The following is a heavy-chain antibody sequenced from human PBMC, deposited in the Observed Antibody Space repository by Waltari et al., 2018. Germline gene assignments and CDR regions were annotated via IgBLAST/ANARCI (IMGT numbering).Heavy chain of an antibody. Sequence: QVQLQQWGAGLLKPSETLSLTCAVYGGSFSGYYWSWIRQPPGKGLVWIGEINNSGSTNYNPSLKSRVTISVDTSKNQFSLKLSSVTAADTAVYYCARVTGYSYGSYGYYYYYMDVWGKGTTVTVSS. D-gene: IGHD5-18*01. CDR1: GGSFSGYY. CDR3: ARVTGYSYGSYGYYYYYMDV. CDR2: INNSGST. J-gene: IGHJ6*03. V-gene: IGHV4-34*01.